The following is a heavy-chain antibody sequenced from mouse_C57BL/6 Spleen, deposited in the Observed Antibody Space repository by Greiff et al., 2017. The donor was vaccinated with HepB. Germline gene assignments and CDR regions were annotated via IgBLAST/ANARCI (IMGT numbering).Heavy chain of an antibody. CDR3: AREGHYYGSSYDYFDY. CDR2: IYPGDGDT. CDR1: GYAFSSSW. Sequence: VQLQQSGPELVKPGASVKISCKASGYAFSSSWMNWVKQRPGKGLEWIGRIYPGDGDTNYNGKFKGKATLTADQSSSTAYLPLSSLTSEASAVYFCAREGHYYGSSYDYFDYWGQSTTLTVSS. V-gene: IGHV1-82*01. D-gene: IGHD1-1*01. J-gene: IGHJ2*01.